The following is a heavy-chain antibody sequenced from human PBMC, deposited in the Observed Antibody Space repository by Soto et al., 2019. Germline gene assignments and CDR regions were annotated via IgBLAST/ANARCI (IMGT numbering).Heavy chain of an antibody. CDR3: ATSYGSGYRAFDY. V-gene: IGHV1-69*02. D-gene: IGHD3-10*01. CDR2: INPILSMS. CDR1: GDTFAFYS. Sequence: QVQLVQSGAEVKRPGSSVKVSCKASGDTFAFYSINWVRQAPGLGLAWMGRINPILSMSNYAQRFQGRVTMTADKATSTAYMVLNSLRSEDTAMYYWATSYGSGYRAFDYWGQGALVTVSS. J-gene: IGHJ4*02.